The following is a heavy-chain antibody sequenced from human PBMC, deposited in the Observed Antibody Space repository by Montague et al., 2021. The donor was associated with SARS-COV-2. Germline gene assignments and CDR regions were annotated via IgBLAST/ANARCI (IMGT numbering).Heavy chain of an antibody. CDR2: IFGSGAGT. D-gene: IGHD2-8*01. CDR1: GFPFNTYT. V-gene: IGHV3-23*01. J-gene: IGHJ2*01. Sequence: SLRLSCAASGFPFNTYTMTWVRQAPGKVLEWVSSIFGSGAGTYXXXSXXXRFTISRDNSKNTLYLQLHSLRAEDTAVSYCAKNGGPGSLVYWYFDLWGRGTPVAVSS. CDR3: AKNGGPGSLVYWYFDL.